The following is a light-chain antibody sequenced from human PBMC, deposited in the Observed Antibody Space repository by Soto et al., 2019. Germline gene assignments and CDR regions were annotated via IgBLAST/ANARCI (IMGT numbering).Light chain of an antibody. CDR1: HRVSSH. CDR2: GAS. Sequence: ETVMTQSPVTLSVSPGDTATLSCRASHRVSSHFALYQHKPGQSPRLLIYGASARATGIPARFSGSGSGTEFTLTISSLQSEDFAVYYCQQYNNWPQLTFGGGTKVDIK. V-gene: IGKV3-15*01. J-gene: IGKJ4*01. CDR3: QQYNNWPQLT.